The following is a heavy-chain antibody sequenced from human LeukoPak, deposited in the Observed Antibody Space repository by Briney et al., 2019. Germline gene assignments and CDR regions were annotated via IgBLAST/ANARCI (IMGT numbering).Heavy chain of an antibody. CDR3: ARARIAVAADAFDI. CDR2: INPNSGGT. V-gene: IGHV1-2*04. CDR1: GYTFTGYY. Sequence: ASVKVSCTASGYTFTGYYMHWVRQAPGQGLEWMGWINPNSGGTNYAQKFQGWVTMTRDTSISTAYMELGRLRSDDTAVYYCARARIAVAADAFDIWGQGTMVTVSS. J-gene: IGHJ3*02. D-gene: IGHD6-19*01.